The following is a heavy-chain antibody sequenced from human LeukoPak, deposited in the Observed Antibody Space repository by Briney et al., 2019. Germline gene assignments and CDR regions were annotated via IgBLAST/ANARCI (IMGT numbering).Heavy chain of an antibody. CDR3: ARGPVVTTYLTYDY. J-gene: IGHJ4*02. V-gene: IGHV4-34*01. CDR2: INHSGST. Sequence: SETLSLTCAVYGGSFSGYYWSWIRQPPGKGLEWIGEINHSGSTNYNPSPKSRVTISVDTSKNQFSLKLSSVTAADTAVYYCARGPVVTTYLTYDYWGQGTLVTVSS. CDR1: GGSFSGYY. D-gene: IGHD2-21*02.